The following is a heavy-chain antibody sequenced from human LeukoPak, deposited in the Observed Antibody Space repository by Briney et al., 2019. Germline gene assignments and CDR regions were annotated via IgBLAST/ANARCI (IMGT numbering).Heavy chain of an antibody. J-gene: IGHJ4*02. D-gene: IGHD1-1*01. CDR3: ARVRTTGTTPESY. Sequence: ASVKVSCKASGYTFTSYDINWVRQATGQGLEWMGWMNPNSGNTGYAQKFQGRVTMTRNTSISTVYMELSSLRSEDTAVYYCARVRTTGTTPESYWGQGTLVTVSS. CDR1: GYTFTSYD. V-gene: IGHV1-8*01. CDR2: MNPNSGNT.